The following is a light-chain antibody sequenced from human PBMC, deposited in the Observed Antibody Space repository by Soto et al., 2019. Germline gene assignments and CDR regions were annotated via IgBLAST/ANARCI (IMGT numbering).Light chain of an antibody. J-gene: IGKJ5*01. Sequence: EIVLTQSPATLSLSPGERATLSCRASQSVSSYLVWYQQKPGQAPRLLIYDASNRATGIPARFSGSGSGTDFTLTISSLEPEDVGVYYVQQRSNGPRTFGQGTRLEMK. CDR2: DAS. V-gene: IGKV3-11*01. CDR3: QQRSNGPRT. CDR1: QSVSSY.